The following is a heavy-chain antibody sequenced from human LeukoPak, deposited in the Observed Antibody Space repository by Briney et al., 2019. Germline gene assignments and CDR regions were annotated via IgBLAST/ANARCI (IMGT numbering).Heavy chain of an antibody. V-gene: IGHV4-38-2*02. Sequence: SETLSLTCTVSGYSISNGYYWGWIRPPPGKGLEWIASVVHSGTTHYNPSLMSRVTISVDTSKNQFSLKLSSVTAADTAVYYCARRYYDSSGYDYWGQGTLVTVSS. CDR1: GYSISNGYY. D-gene: IGHD3-22*01. CDR3: ARRYYDSSGYDY. J-gene: IGHJ4*02. CDR2: VVHSGTT.